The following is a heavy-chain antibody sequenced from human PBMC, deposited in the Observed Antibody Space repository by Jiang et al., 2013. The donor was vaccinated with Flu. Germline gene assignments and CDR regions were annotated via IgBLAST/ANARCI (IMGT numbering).Heavy chain of an antibody. CDR1: GFTFSSYA. CDR3: ARTSYYDFWSGYSNWFDP. Sequence: ASGFTFSSYAMHWVRQAPGKGLEWVAVISYDGSNKYYADSVKGRFTISRDNSKNTLYLQMNSLRAEDTAVYYCARTSYYDFWSGYSNWFDPWGQGTLVTVSS. V-gene: IGHV3-30*04. J-gene: IGHJ5*02. CDR2: ISYDGSNK. D-gene: IGHD3-3*01.